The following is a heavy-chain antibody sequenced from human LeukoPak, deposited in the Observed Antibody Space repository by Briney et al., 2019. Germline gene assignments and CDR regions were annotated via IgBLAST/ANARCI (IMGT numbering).Heavy chain of an antibody. Sequence: GGSLRLSCAASGFTFSSYGMHWVRQAPGKGLEWVAFIRYDGSNKYYADSVKGRFTISRDNSKNTLYLQMNSLRAEDTAVYYCAKLGLSGYDSLEYWGQGTLVTVSS. J-gene: IGHJ4*02. CDR3: AKLGLSGYDSLEY. CDR2: IRYDGSNK. V-gene: IGHV3-30*02. D-gene: IGHD5-12*01. CDR1: GFTFSSYG.